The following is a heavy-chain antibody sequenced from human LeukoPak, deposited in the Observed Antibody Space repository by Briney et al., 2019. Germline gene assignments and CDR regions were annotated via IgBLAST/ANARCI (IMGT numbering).Heavy chain of an antibody. V-gene: IGHV2-5*04. CDR3: AFDPDYGRAYFDY. CDR2: IYCNDAK. J-gene: IGHJ4*02. CDR1: GFSLSSGRVG. Sequence: SGPTLAKPTVTLTLTCTFPGFSLSSGRVGVGWIRQPPGKALESLALIYCNDAKSYSPSLKSRLTITKDASKHQVVLTLTTMDPVDTGTYYCAFDPDYGRAYFDYWGQGALVTVSS. D-gene: IGHD4-17*01.